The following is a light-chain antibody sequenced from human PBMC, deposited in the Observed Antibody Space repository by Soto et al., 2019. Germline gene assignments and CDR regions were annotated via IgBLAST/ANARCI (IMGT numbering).Light chain of an antibody. Sequence: DIVMTQSPDSLAVSLGERATINCKSSQSVLYSSNNKNYLAWYQQKPGQPPKLLIYWASTRESGVPDRFSGSGSGTDFTPTFSSLQADDVAVYSGQHYYSTPPPFGQGTKVEIK. V-gene: IGKV4-1*01. J-gene: IGKJ1*01. CDR3: QHYYSTPPP. CDR1: QSVLYSSNNKNY. CDR2: WAS.